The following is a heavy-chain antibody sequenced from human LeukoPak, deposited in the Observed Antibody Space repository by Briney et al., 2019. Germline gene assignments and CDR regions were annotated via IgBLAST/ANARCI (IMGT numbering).Heavy chain of an antibody. CDR2: INPNSGGT. V-gene: IGHV1-2*02. J-gene: IGHJ4*02. Sequence: ASVKVSCKASGYTFTGYYMHWVRQAPGQGLEWMGWINPNSGGTNYAQKFQGRVTMTRDTSISTAYMELSRLRSDDTAVYYCGREYYDSSGLDYWGQGTLVTVSS. CDR1: GYTFTGYY. CDR3: GREYYDSSGLDY. D-gene: IGHD3-22*01.